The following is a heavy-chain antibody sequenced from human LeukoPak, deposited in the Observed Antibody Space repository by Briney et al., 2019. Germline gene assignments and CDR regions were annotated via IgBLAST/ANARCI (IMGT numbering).Heavy chain of an antibody. CDR3: ARLLAPRYCSSTNCLIGANYYYMDV. CDR2: INHSGST. D-gene: IGHD2-2*01. CDR1: GGSFSGYY. Sequence: SETLSLTCAVYGGSFSGYYWSWIRQPPGKGLEWIGEINHSGSTNYNPSLKSRVTISVDTSKNQFSLKLSSVTAADTAVYYCARLLAPRYCSSTNCLIGANYYYMDVWGKGTTVTISS. V-gene: IGHV4-34*01. J-gene: IGHJ6*03.